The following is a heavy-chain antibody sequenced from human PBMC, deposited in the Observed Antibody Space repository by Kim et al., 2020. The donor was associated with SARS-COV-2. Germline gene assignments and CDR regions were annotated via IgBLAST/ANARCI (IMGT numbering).Heavy chain of an antibody. J-gene: IGHJ3*02. CDR2: INPNSGAT. V-gene: IGHV1-2*04. D-gene: IGHD3-9*01. CDR1: GYTFTGYY. Sequence: ASVKVSCKASGYTFTGYYMHWVRQAPGQGLEWMGWINPNSGATNYAQKFQGWVTMTRDTSISTAYMELSRLRSDDTAVYYCAIYDIPNDAFDIWGQGTMVTVSS. CDR3: AIYDIPNDAFDI.